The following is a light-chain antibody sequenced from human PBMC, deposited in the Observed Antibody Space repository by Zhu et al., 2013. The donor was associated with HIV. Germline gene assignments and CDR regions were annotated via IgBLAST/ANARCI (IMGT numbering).Light chain of an antibody. CDR1: QDLSSY. V-gene: IGKV1-8*01. Sequence: AIRMTQSPSSLSASTGDRVTITCRASQDLSSYLAWYQLKPGKVPKLLIYGASTLQTGVPSRFSGSGSGTDFTLTINCLQSEDFATYYCQQYYTYPLTFGPGTKLDIK. CDR3: QQYYTYPLT. CDR2: GAS. J-gene: IGKJ3*01.